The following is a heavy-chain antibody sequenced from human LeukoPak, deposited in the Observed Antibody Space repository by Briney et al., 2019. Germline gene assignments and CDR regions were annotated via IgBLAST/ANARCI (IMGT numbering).Heavy chain of an antibody. J-gene: IGHJ4*02. V-gene: IGHV4-4*02. Sequence: SGTLSLTCAVSGGSISSNNWWGWVRQPPGKGLEWIGEIYHSGSTNYNPSLNSRVTISVDKSKNQFSLKLSSVTAADTAVYYCARRSLGYCSGGSCYDLYFDYWGQGTLVAVSS. CDR2: IYHSGST. CDR1: GGSISSNNW. D-gene: IGHD2-15*01. CDR3: ARRSLGYCSGGSCYDLYFDY.